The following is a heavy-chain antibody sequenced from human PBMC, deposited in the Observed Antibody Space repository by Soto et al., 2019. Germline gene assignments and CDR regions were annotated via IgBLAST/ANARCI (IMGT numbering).Heavy chain of an antibody. V-gene: IGHV1-2*02. CDR3: ARDNYGPLDY. CDR2: VAPNSGGT. D-gene: IGHD3-10*01. Sequence: QVQLVQSGAEVKKPGASVKVSCRPSGYTFTAYYIHWVRQAPGHGLEWTGWVAPNSGGTRDAQNFQGRVTMTRDASTSTVYMELSWLRSDDTAVYYCARDNYGPLDYWGQGTLVTVSS. CDR1: GYTFTAYY. J-gene: IGHJ4*02.